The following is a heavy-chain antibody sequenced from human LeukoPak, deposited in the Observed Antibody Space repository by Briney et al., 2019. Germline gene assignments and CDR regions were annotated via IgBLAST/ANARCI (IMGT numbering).Heavy chain of an antibody. CDR2: IGTAGDT. CDR3: AKGQADYNWNVRYYYYYYMDV. V-gene: IGHV3-13*01. J-gene: IGHJ6*03. Sequence: GGSLRLSCAASGFTFSRYDMHWVRQATGKGLEWVSAIGTAGDTYYPGSVKGRFTISRDNSKNTLYLQMNSLRAEDTAVYYCAKGQADYNWNVRYYYYYYMDVWGKGTTVTVSS. D-gene: IGHD1-20*01. CDR1: GFTFSRYD.